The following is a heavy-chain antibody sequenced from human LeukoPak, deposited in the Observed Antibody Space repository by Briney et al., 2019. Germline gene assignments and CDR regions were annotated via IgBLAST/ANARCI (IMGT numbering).Heavy chain of an antibody. J-gene: IGHJ4*02. CDR3: ARDSPPYCNGGSCYSY. CDR1: GGTFSSYA. CDR2: IIPILDIA. D-gene: IGHD2-15*01. V-gene: IGHV1-69*04. Sequence: SVKVSCKASGGTFSSYALSWVRQAPGQGLEWMGRIIPILDIASYAQKFQDRVTITADESTGTAYMELSSLRSEDTAIYYCARDSPPYCNGGSCYSYWGQGTLVTISS.